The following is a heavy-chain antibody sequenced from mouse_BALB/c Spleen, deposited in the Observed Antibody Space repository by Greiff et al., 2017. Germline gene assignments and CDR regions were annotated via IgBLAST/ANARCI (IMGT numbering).Heavy chain of an antibody. Sequence: DLVKPGASVKLSCKASGYTFTSYWINWIKQRPGQGLEWIGRIAPGSGSTYYNEMFKGKATLTVDTSSSTAYIQLSSLSSEDSAVYFCARWIYDGYYGYAMDYWGQGTSVTVSS. J-gene: IGHJ4*01. CDR2: IAPGSGST. CDR3: ARWIYDGYYGYAMDY. V-gene: IGHV1S41*01. CDR1: GYTFTSYW. D-gene: IGHD2-3*01.